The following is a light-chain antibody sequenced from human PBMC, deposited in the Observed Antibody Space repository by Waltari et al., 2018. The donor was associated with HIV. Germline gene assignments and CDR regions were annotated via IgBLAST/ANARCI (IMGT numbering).Light chain of an antibody. CDR1: ALTKIS. J-gene: IGLJ2*01. V-gene: IGLV3-10*01. CDR3: YSIDSSGNHRGV. CDR2: EDT. Sequence: SYELTQPPSVSVSPGQTARITCSGDALTKISAYWYQQKSGQAPVLVIYEDTKRPSGIPERFSGSSSGTMATLTISGAQVEDEADYYCYSIDSSGNHRGVFGGGTKLTVL.